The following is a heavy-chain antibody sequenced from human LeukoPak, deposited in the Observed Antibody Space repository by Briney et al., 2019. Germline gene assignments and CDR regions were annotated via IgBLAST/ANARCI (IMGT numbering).Heavy chain of an antibody. D-gene: IGHD1-26*01. CDR2: FDPEDGET. J-gene: IGHJ4*02. CDR3: ATGELYSLFDY. Sequence: ASVKVSCKVSGYTLTELSMHWVRQAPGKGLEWMGGFDPEDGETIYAQKFQGRVTITEDTSTDTAYMELSSLRSEDTAVYYCATGELYSLFDYWGQGTLVTVSS. CDR1: GYTLTELS. V-gene: IGHV1-24*01.